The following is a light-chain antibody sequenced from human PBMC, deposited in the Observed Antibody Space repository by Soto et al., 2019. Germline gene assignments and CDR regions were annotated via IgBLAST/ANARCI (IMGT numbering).Light chain of an antibody. CDR2: GAS. CDR3: QQYGSSPWG. CDR1: QSVSSSY. J-gene: IGKJ1*01. Sequence: EIGLTQSPGTLSLSPGERATLSCRASQSVSSSYLAWYQQKPGQAPRLLIYGASSRATGIPDRFSGSGSGTDFTLTISRLEPEDCAVYYCQQYGSSPWGFGQGTKVEIK. V-gene: IGKV3-20*01.